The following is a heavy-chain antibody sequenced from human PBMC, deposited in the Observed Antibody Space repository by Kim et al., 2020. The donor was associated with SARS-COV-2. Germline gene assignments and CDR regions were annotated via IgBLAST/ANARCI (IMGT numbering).Heavy chain of an antibody. Sequence: SETLSLTCAVYGGSFSGYYWSWIRQPPGKGLEWIGEINHSGSTNYNPSLKSRVTISVDTSKNQFSLKLSSVTAADTAVYYCAREPPTMVRGVIVYDYYYGMDAWGQGTTVTVSS. CDR2: INHSGST. J-gene: IGHJ6*02. CDR1: GGSFSGYY. V-gene: IGHV4-34*01. D-gene: IGHD3-10*01. CDR3: AREPPTMVRGVIVYDYYYGMDA.